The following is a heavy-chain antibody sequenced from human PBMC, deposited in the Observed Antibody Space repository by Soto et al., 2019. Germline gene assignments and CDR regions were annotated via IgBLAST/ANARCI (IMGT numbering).Heavy chain of an antibody. J-gene: IGHJ4*02. V-gene: IGHV3-23*01. D-gene: IGHD6-13*01. CDR3: AKHLSSSWYGPHYLDS. Sequence: RGSLRLSCAASAFTFSSYAMSWVRQAPGKGLEWVSAISGSGSTYYADSVKGRFTISRDNSKNTLWLKMNSLRAEDTAVYYCAKHLSSSWYGPHYLDSWGQGTLVTVSS. CDR1: AFTFSSYA. CDR2: ISGSGST.